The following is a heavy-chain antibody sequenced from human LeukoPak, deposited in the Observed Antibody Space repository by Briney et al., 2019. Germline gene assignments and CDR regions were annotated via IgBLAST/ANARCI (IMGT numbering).Heavy chain of an antibody. D-gene: IGHD1-14*01. Sequence: KPSETLSLTCTVSGGSISSSSYYWGWIRQPPGKELEWIGYIYYSGSTDYNPSLKSRVTISVDTSKNQFSLKLSSVTAADTAVYYCARVRTDAFDIWGQGTMVTVSS. CDR1: GGSISSSSYY. J-gene: IGHJ3*02. CDR2: IYYSGST. CDR3: ARVRTDAFDI. V-gene: IGHV4-61*05.